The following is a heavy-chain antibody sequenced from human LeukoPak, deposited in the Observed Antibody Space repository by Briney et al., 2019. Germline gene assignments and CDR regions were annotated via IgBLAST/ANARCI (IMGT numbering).Heavy chain of an antibody. CDR1: GYSINSAYY. D-gene: IGHD6-13*01. CDR2: VYHSGST. J-gene: IGHJ3*02. Sequence: ASETPSLTCAVSGYSINSAYYWGWIRQPPGKGLEWVGSVYHSGSTYYNPSLKSRVTMSVDTSKNQFSLKLSSVTAADTAVYYCARVAIAAAGIGAFDIWGQGTMVTVSS. V-gene: IGHV4-38-2*01. CDR3: ARVAIAAAGIGAFDI.